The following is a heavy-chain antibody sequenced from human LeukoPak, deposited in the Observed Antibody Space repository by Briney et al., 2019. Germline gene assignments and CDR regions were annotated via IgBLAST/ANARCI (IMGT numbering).Heavy chain of an antibody. CDR2: IYYSGST. Sequence: SETLSLTCTVSGGSISSSYYYWGWIRQPPGKGLEWIGSIYYSGSTYYNPSLKSRVTISVDTSKNQFSLKLRSVTAADTAVYYCARHHPFWSGYVYYLDYWGQGTLVTVSS. CDR1: GGSISSSYYY. J-gene: IGHJ4*02. CDR3: ARHHPFWSGYVYYLDY. D-gene: IGHD3-3*01. V-gene: IGHV4-39*01.